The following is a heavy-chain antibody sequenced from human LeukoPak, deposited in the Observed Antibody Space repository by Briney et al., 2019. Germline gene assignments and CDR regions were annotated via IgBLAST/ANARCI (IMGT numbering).Heavy chain of an antibody. J-gene: IGHJ4*02. Sequence: ASVKVSCKASGNTFRSYGISWMRHAPGQGLEWMGWISPNNGHTYYAEKVQGRVTLTTDTSTNTAYMELRSLTSDDTAVYYCARSYSSSWPNEDYWGQGTLVTVSS. CDR3: ARSYSSSWPNEDY. V-gene: IGHV1-18*01. CDR1: GNTFRSYG. CDR2: ISPNNGHT. D-gene: IGHD2-15*01.